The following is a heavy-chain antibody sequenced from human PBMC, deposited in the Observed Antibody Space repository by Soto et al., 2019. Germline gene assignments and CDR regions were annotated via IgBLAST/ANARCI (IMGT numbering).Heavy chain of an antibody. CDR2: ISYDGSLK. D-gene: IGHD3-10*01. Sequence: QVQLVESGGGVVQPGRSLRLSCAASGFTFSSYGMHWVRQAPGKGLEWVAVISYDGSLKDYADSVKGRFTISRDNSKNPLSLQMNSLSAEDTAVYYCAKDSSTYYGSGSYFDYWGQGTLVTVSS. CDR1: GFTFSSYG. CDR3: AKDSSTYYGSGSYFDY. J-gene: IGHJ4*02. V-gene: IGHV3-30*18.